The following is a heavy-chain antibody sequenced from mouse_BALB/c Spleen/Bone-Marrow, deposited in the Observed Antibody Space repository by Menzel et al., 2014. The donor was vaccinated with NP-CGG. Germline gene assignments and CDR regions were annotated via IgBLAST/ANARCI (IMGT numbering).Heavy chain of an antibody. J-gene: IGHJ2*01. V-gene: IGHV1-7*01. CDR3: ARDY. CDR1: GYTFTDTW. CDR2: INPSTGYA. Sequence: QVQLQQSGPELAKPGASVKMSCKASGYTFTDTWIHWIKQRPGQGLERIGYINPSTGYAEYNQNFKDKATLTVDKSSSTAYMQLSSLTAEDSADYYCARDYWGQGTTLTVSS.